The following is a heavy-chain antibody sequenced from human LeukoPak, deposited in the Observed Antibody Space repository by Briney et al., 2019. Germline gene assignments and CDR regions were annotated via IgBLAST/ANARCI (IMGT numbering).Heavy chain of an antibody. CDR1: GGTFSSYA. Sequence: SVKVSCKASGGTFSSYAISWVRQAPGQGLEWMGGIIPIFGTANYAQKFQGRVTITTDESTSTAYMELSSLRSEDTAVYYCARDLNWNYWGAFGIWGQGTMVTVSS. CDR2: IIPIFGTA. J-gene: IGHJ3*02. D-gene: IGHD1-7*01. CDR3: ARDLNWNYWGAFGI. V-gene: IGHV1-69*05.